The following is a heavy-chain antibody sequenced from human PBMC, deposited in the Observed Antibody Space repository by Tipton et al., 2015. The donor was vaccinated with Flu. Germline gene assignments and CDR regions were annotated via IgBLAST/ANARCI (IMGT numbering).Heavy chain of an antibody. CDR3: VREIAGANFY. CDR2: IKQDGSQK. D-gene: IGHD4/OR15-4a*01. J-gene: IGHJ4*02. V-gene: IGHV3-7*01. Sequence: GSLRLSCSVSGYSIRSAYYWGWVRRPPGKGLEWVANIKQDGSQKNYVDSVKGRFTISRDNIENSLYLQMNSLTVEDTAVYYCVREIAGANFYWGQGTLVTVSS. CDR1: GYSIRSAYY.